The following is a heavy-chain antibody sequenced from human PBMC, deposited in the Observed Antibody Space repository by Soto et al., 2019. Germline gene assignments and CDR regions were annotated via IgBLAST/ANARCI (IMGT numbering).Heavy chain of an antibody. J-gene: IGHJ3*02. CDR3: ARSPLYYYDSSGYYSAHDAFDI. CDR1: GFTVTTSQ. CDR2: ISSSSSTI. V-gene: IGHV3-48*01. D-gene: IGHD3-22*01. Sequence: GGSLRLSCAASGFTVTTSQMNWVRQAPGKGLEWVSYISSSSSTIYYADSVKGRFTISRDNAKNSLYLQMNSLRAEDTAVYYCARSPLYYYDSSGYYSAHDAFDIWGQGTMVTVSS.